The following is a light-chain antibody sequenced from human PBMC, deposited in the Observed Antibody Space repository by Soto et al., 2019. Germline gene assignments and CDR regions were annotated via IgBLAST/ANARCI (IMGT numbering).Light chain of an antibody. V-gene: IGLV2-14*03. Sequence: QSALTQPASVSGSPGQSITISCTETSSDVGGYNYVSWYQQHPGKAPKLMIYDVSDRPSGVSNRFSGSKSGNTASLTISGLQAEDEADYYCISYTSSSTLVFGGGTKLTVL. CDR2: DVS. CDR3: ISYTSSSTLV. J-gene: IGLJ3*02. CDR1: SSDVGGYNY.